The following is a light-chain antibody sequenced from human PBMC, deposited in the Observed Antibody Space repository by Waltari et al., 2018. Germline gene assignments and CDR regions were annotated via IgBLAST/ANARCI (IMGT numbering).Light chain of an antibody. CDR2: GVS. Sequence: QSALTQPASVSGSPRQSLTISCTGTNSDIGGYSYVSWSQHHSGKAPKLMIFGVSDRPSGVSHRLPGSKSGNTAALTISGLQAEDEADYYCSSFTSSGTWVFGGGTRVTVL. J-gene: IGLJ3*02. V-gene: IGLV2-14*03. CDR3: SSFTSSGTWV. CDR1: NSDIGGYSY.